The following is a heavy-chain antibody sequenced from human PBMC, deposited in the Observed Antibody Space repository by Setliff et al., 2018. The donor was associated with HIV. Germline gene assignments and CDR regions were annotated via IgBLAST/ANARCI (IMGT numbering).Heavy chain of an antibody. J-gene: IGHJ6*02. CDR2: ISGSGGST. CDR3: AKDVCSGAYCYAYYYYGMGV. Sequence: GGSLRLSCGASGFTVSSNEMGWVRQAPGKGLEWVSAISGSGGSTYHADSVRGRFTISRDNSKNTLYLQMNSLRAEDTAVYYCAKDVCSGAYCYAYYYYGMGVWGQGTMVTVSS. D-gene: IGHD2-15*01. CDR1: GFTVSSNE. V-gene: IGHV3-23*01.